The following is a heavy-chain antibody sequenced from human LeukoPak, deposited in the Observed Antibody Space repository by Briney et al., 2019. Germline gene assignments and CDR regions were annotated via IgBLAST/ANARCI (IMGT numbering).Heavy chain of an antibody. Sequence: GESLKISCKGSGYTFTNNWIGWVRQMPGKGLEWMAIIHPADSDTRYSPSFQGQVSISVDKSISTAYLQWSSLKASDTAMYYCTMGWRGTYYDPASYWSQGTLIIVSS. CDR2: IHPADSDT. D-gene: IGHD1-26*01. J-gene: IGHJ4*02. CDR3: TMGWRGTYYDPASY. V-gene: IGHV5-51*01. CDR1: GYTFTNNW.